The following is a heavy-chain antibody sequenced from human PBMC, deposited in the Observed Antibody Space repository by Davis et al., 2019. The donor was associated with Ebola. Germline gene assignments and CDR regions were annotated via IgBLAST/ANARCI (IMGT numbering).Heavy chain of an antibody. J-gene: IGHJ4*02. CDR3: ASRSRGYCSSTSCSLGAH. CDR2: IYHSGST. D-gene: IGHD2-2*01. V-gene: IGHV4-4*02. CDR1: GGSISSSNW. Sequence: MPGGSLRLSCAVSGGSISSSNWWSWVRQPPGKGLEWIGEIYHSGSTNYNPSLKSRVTISVDTSKNQFSLKLSSVTAADTAVYYCASRSRGYCSSTSCSLGAHWGQGTLVTVSS.